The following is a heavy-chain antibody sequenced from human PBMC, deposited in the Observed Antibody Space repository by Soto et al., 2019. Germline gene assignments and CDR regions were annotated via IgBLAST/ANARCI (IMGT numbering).Heavy chain of an antibody. CDR1: GFTFGDYA. V-gene: IGHV3-49*03. CDR3: TRGGAAAGPMGLDS. CDR2: IRSKAYGGTT. Sequence: LRLSCTASGFTFGDYAMSWFRQAPGKGLEWVGFIRSKAYGGTTEYAASVKGRFTISRDDSKSIAYLQMNSLKTEDTAVYYCTRGGAAAGPMGLDSWGQGTLVTVSS. J-gene: IGHJ4*02. D-gene: IGHD6-13*01.